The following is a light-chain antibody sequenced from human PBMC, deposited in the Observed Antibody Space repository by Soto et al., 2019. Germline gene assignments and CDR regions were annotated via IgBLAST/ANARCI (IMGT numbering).Light chain of an antibody. CDR2: RAS. CDR3: QQDNDWHPRWT. CDR1: QSVTVN. J-gene: IGKJ1*01. Sequence: EIVMTQSPATLSLSPGERATLSCRASQSVTVNLAWYQQKPGQAPRLLIYRASTRATGIPARFSGGGSGTEFTLTISSLQSEDFAVYICQQDNDWHPRWTFGQGNKVEIK. V-gene: IGKV3-15*01.